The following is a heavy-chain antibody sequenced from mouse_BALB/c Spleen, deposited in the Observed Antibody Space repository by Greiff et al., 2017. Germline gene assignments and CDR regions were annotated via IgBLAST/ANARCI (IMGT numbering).Heavy chain of an antibody. CDR2: ISSGGGST. CDR3: ARLARQLGLRYYYAMDY. D-gene: IGHD3-2*01. Sequence: EVQLVESGGGLVKPGGSLKLSCAASGFAFSSYDMSWVRQTPEKRLEWVAYISSGGGSTYYPDTVKGRFTISRDNAKNTLYLQMSSLKAEDTAMYYCARLARQLGLRYYYAMDYWGQGTSVTVSS. CDR1: GFAFSSYD. V-gene: IGHV5-12-1*01. J-gene: IGHJ4*01.